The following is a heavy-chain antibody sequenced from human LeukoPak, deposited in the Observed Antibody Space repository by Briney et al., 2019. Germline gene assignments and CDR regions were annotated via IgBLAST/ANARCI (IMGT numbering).Heavy chain of an antibody. Sequence: KASQTLSLTCTVSGGSISSGGYYWSWIRQPAGKGLEWIGRIYTSGSTNYNPSLKSRVTISVDTSKNQFSLKLSSVTAADTAVYYCARSSWFYNWNDEMDYWGQGTLVTVSS. CDR3: ARSSWFYNWNDEMDY. V-gene: IGHV4-61*02. CDR2: IYTSGST. J-gene: IGHJ4*02. CDR1: GGSISSGGYY. D-gene: IGHD1-1*01.